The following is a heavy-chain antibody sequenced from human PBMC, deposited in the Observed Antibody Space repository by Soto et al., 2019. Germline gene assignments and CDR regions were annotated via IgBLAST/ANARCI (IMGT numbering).Heavy chain of an antibody. J-gene: IGHJ6*02. CDR3: ARNKPPDQSGYGAVLDYGMDV. Sequence: ESLKISCKGSGYSFTSYWIGWVRQMPGKGLEWMGIIYPGDSDTRYSPSFQGQVTISADKSISTAYLQWSSLKASDTAMYYCARNKPPDQSGYGAVLDYGMDVWAQVTA. CDR2: IYPGDSDT. D-gene: IGHD3-9*01. V-gene: IGHV5-51*01. CDR1: GYSFTSYW.